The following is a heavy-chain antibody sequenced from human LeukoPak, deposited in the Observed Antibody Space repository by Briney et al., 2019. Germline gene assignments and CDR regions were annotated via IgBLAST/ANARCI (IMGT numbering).Heavy chain of an antibody. Sequence: PSETLSLTCTLSGGSISSYYWSWIRQPPGKGLEWIGYIYYSGSTNYNPSLKSRVTISVDTSKNQFSLKLSSVTAADTAVYYCARLGQRYYGMDVWGQGTTVTVSS. D-gene: IGHD3-16*01. CDR3: ARLGQRYYGMDV. J-gene: IGHJ6*02. V-gene: IGHV4-59*01. CDR1: GGSISSYY. CDR2: IYYSGST.